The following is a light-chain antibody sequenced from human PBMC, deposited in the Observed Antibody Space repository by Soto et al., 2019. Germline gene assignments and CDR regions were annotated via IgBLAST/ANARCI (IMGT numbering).Light chain of an antibody. V-gene: IGKV3-20*01. CDR1: QSVSSSY. CDR3: QQYGSSQT. J-gene: IGKJ1*01. Sequence: EIVLTQSPGTLSLSPGERATLSCRASQSVSSSYLAWCQQKPGRAPRLLIYGASSRATGIPDRFSGSGSGTDFTLTISRLEPEDFAVYYCQQYGSSQTFGQGTKV. CDR2: GAS.